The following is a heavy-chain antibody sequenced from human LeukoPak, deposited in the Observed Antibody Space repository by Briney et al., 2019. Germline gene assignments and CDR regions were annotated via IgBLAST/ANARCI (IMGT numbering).Heavy chain of an antibody. D-gene: IGHD3-3*01. CDR3: ARRSRRRDAFDI. J-gene: IGHJ3*02. CDR1: GITFSSYG. Sequence: PGGSLRLSCAASGITFSSYGMSWVRQAPGKGLEWVSSISSTGGTTYYADSVKGRFTISRDNSKNTLYLQMNSLKASDTAMYYCARRSRRRDAFDIWGQGTMVTVSS. CDR2: ISSTGGTT. V-gene: IGHV3-23*01.